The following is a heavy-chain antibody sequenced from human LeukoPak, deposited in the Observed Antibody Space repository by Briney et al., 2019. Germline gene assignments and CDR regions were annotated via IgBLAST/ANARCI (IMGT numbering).Heavy chain of an antibody. Sequence: ASVTVSCKASGYSFTGYYIHWVRQAPGQGLEWMGRINPNSGDTTYAQKFQGRVTVTRDTSISTAYMELSSLTSDDTAVYYCVRDHDSSSRTDDAFDIWGQGTMVTVSS. J-gene: IGHJ3*02. V-gene: IGHV1-2*06. D-gene: IGHD3-22*01. CDR3: VRDHDSSSRTDDAFDI. CDR2: INPNSGDT. CDR1: GYSFTGYY.